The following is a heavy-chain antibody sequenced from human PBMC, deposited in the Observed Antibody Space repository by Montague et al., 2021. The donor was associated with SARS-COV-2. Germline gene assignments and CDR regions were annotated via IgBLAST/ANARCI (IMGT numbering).Heavy chain of an antibody. D-gene: IGHD2-2*01. Sequence: SLRLSCAASGFTFSSISMNWVRQAPGKRLEWVSSISSESAYIVYAESVRGRFTISRDNAQNSLYLQMNSLRAEDTAVYYCASYQNYYYYYGMDVWGQGTTVTVSS. CDR2: ISSESAYI. J-gene: IGHJ6*02. CDR3: ASYQNYYYYYGMDV. CDR1: GFTFSSIS. V-gene: IGHV3-21*01.